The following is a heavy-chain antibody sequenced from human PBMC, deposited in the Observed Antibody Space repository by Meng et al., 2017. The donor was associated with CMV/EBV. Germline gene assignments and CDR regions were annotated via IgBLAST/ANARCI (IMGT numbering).Heavy chain of an antibody. CDR3: ARVGIAAAGKGGFDY. Sequence: GQLGESGGGLVQPGGALRPPWSALGFTFSSYSMNWVRQAPGKGLEWVSSISSSSSYIYYADSVKGRFTISRDNAKNSLYLQMNSLRAEDTAVYYCARVGIAAAGKGGFDYWGQGTLVTVSS. CDR1: GFTFSSYS. J-gene: IGHJ4*02. V-gene: IGHV3-21*01. D-gene: IGHD6-13*01. CDR2: ISSSSSYI.